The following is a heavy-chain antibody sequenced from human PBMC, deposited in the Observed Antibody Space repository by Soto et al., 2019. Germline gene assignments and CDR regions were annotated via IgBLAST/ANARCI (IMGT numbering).Heavy chain of an antibody. J-gene: IGHJ6*02. CDR1: GGTFISNS. CDR3: ASLEGGYYSYGMDV. D-gene: IGHD1-26*01. CDR2: IISTCDTA. Sequence: VKVSCRASGGTFISNSLSCVLRDLGEGLQCMGGIISTCDTANYAPKSQGRVTITADEPTSTVYTELRSLRSEDTAVYYCASLEGGYYSYGMDVWGQGTTVTVSS. V-gene: IGHV1-69*13.